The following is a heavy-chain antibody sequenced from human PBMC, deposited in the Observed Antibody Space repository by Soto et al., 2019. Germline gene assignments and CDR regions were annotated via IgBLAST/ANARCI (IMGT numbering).Heavy chain of an antibody. CDR1: GFSISSGGYS. CDR2: IYHSGST. CDR3: ARAIVVVPAAIEWFDY. V-gene: IGHV4-30-2*01. D-gene: IGHD2-2*01. J-gene: IGHJ4*02. Sequence: SETLSLTCAVSGFSISSGGYSWSWIRQPPGKGLEWIGYIYHSGSTYYNPSLKSRVTISVDRSKNQFSLKLSSVTAADTAVYYCARAIVVVPAAIEWFDYWGQGTLVTVSS.